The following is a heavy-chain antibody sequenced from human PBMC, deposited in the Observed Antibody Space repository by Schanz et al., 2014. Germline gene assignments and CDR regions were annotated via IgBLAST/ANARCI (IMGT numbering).Heavy chain of an antibody. V-gene: IGHV3-13*05. CDR1: GFTFSNYD. D-gene: IGHD3-10*01. J-gene: IGHJ5*01. CDR2: IGPASDP. Sequence: EVQLVESGGGLAQPGGSLRLSCAASGFTFSNYDMHWVRQAIGKGLEWVSGIGPASDPYYAGSVKGRFTISRENGKNSLFLQMNRLRAEDTAVYYCANRGHLRGWFDSWGQGILVTVSS. CDR3: ANRGHLRGWFDS.